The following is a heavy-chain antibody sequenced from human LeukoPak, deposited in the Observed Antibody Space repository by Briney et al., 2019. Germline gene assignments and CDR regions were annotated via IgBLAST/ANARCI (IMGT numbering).Heavy chain of an antibody. CDR2: IVVGSGNT. CDR1: GFTFTSSA. J-gene: IGHJ4*02. Sequence: EASVKVSCKASGFTFTSSAMQWVRQARGQRQEWIGWIVVGSGNTNYAQKFQERVTITRDMSTSTAYMELSSLRSEDTAVYYCAADFDYYDSSGYYHNLDYWGQGTLVTVSS. V-gene: IGHV1-58*02. D-gene: IGHD3-22*01. CDR3: AADFDYYDSSGYYHNLDY.